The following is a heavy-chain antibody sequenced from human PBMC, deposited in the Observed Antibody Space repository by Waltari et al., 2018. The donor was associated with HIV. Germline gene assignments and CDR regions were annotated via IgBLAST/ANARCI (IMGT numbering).Heavy chain of an antibody. Sequence: QEQLVESGGGVVQPGRSLRLSCTASGFIFSNYAMHWVRQAPGKGLEWVTYISFDGSITYYAYSVKGRFTISRDNSKNTLYLEMKSLGGEDTAVYYCARDGVTLIRGVRHYCYDMDVWGQGTTVTVSS. CDR3: ARDGVTLIRGVRHYCYDMDV. CDR2: ISFDGSIT. D-gene: IGHD3-10*01. CDR1: GFIFSNYA. V-gene: IGHV3-30-3*01. J-gene: IGHJ6*02.